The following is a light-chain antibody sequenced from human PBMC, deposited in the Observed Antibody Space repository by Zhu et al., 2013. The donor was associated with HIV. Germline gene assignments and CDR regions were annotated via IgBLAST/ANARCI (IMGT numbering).Light chain of an antibody. CDR3: QQYGNSPPRS. J-gene: IGKJ2*04. CDR2: GAS. Sequence: IVLTQSPGTLSLSPGERATLSCRASQSVSSNYLAWYQQKPGQAPRLLIYGASSRATGIADRFSGSGSGTDFTLTISRLEPEDFAVYYCQQYGNSPPRSFGQGTKLEIK. V-gene: IGKV3-20*01. CDR1: QSVSSNY.